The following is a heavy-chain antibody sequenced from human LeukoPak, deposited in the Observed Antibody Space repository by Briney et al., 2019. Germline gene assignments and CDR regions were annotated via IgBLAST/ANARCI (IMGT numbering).Heavy chain of an antibody. CDR2: ISSSSSYI. CDR3: ARGPRVVVVAATPLFVY. J-gene: IGHJ4*02. Sequence: GGSLRLSCAASGFTFSSYSMNWVRQAPGKGLEWVSSISSSSSYIYYADSVKGRFTISRDNAKNSLYLQMNSLRAEDTAVYYCARGPRVVVVAATPLFVYWGQGTLVTVSS. CDR1: GFTFSSYS. V-gene: IGHV3-21*01. D-gene: IGHD2-15*01.